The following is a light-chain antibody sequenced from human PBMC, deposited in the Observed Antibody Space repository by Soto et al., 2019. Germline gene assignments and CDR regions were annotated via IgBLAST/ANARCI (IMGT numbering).Light chain of an antibody. Sequence: DVVMTQSPLSLAVSLGQTASISCRSSQSLVFSDGKVYLNWFHQRPGQSPRRLIYKVSNRDSGVPERFSGSGSGTDFTLKISRVEAEDVGVYYWVQSRRWVYTFGRGTKLEIK. V-gene: IGKV2-30*01. CDR1: QSLVFSDGKVY. J-gene: IGKJ2*01. CDR3: VQSRRWVYT. CDR2: KVS.